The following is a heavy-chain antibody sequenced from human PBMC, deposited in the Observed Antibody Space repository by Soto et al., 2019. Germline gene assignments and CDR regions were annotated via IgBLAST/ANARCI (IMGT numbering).Heavy chain of an antibody. V-gene: IGHV1-69*01. J-gene: IGHJ6*02. Sequence: QVQLVQSGAEVKKPGSSVKVSCKVSGGTFSSHSLNWVRQAPGQGPEWMGGIIPIFGTENYAQKVQGRVTITADESTSTAYMELSSLTSEDTALYYCSTSVYCSTTRCYYYYGLDVWGQGTTVIVSS. CDR3: STSVYCSTTRCYYYYGLDV. CDR2: IIPIFGTE. CDR1: GGTFSSHS. D-gene: IGHD2-2*01.